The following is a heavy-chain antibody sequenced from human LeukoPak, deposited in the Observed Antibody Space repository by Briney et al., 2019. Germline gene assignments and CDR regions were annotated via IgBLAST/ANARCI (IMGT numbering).Heavy chain of an antibody. CDR3: ASTPFNYDYIWGSYRYRRAFDI. D-gene: IGHD3-16*02. J-gene: IGHJ3*02. CDR1: GGSFSGYY. CDR2: INHSGST. V-gene: IGHV4-34*01. Sequence: PSETLSLTCAVYGGSFSGYYWSWIRQPPGKGLEWIGEINHSGSTNYHPSLKSRVTISVDTSKNQFSLKLSSVTAADTAVYYCASTPFNYDYIWGSYRYRRAFDIWGQGTMVTVSS.